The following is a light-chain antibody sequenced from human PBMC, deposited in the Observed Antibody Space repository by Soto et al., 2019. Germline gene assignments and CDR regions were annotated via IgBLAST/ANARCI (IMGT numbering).Light chain of an antibody. CDR2: DAS. CDR1: QSVSSY. CDR3: QQRSNWPWT. V-gene: IGKV3-11*01. Sequence: EIVLTQSPATLSLSPVERATLSCRASQSVSSYLAWYQQKPGQAPRLLIYDASNMATGIPARFSGSGSGTDFTLTISSLEPEDFAVYYCQQRSNWPWTFGQGTKVDIK. J-gene: IGKJ1*01.